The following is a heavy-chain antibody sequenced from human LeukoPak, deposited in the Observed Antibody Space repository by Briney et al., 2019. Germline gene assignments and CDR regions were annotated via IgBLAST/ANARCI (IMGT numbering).Heavy chain of an antibody. CDR1: GGSVSSSGYY. CDR2: ISYSGST. V-gene: IGHV4-39*07. D-gene: IGHD1/OR15-1a*01. Sequence: SETLSLTCTVSGGSVSSSGYYWGWVRQPPGKGLEWIGSISYSGSTSYTPSLKSRVTISVDTSKNQFSLKMSSVTAADTAVYFCVRDLEHFNIDYRGQGALVTVSS. J-gene: IGHJ4*02. CDR3: VRDLEHFNIDY.